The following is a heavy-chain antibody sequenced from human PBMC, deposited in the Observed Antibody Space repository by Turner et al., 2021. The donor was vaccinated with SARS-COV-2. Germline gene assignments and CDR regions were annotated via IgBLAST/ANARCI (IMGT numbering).Heavy chain of an antibody. V-gene: IGHV4-39*01. CDR2: IYYSGRT. D-gene: IGHD3-10*01. J-gene: IGHJ5*01. CDR3: MRHDHYGSASINWFNS. Sequence: QLPLQESGPGLVRPSETLSLICTVSGDSISTSHDYWGWISQPPGKGLEWIGSIYYSGRTFYNPSVKSRVTISVDTSKNDCSLKLSSVTAADTAVYYCMRHDHYGSASINWFNSWGQGTLVTVSS. CDR1: GDSISTSHDY.